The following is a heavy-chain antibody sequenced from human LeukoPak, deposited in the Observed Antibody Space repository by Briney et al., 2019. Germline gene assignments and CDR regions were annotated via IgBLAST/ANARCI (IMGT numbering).Heavy chain of an antibody. CDR1: GFTFDDYT. Sequence: GGSLRLSCAASGFTFDDYTMHWVRQAPGKGLEWVSLISWDGGSTYYADSVKGRFTISRDNSKNPLYLQMNSLRTEDTALYYCAKDRSEDGLFDYWGQGTLVTVSS. J-gene: IGHJ4*02. D-gene: IGHD2-15*01. CDR3: AKDRSEDGLFDY. CDR2: ISWDGGST. V-gene: IGHV3-43*01.